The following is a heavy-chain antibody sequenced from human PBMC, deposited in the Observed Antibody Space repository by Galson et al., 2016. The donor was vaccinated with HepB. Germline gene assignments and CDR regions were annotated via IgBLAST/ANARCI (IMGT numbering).Heavy chain of an antibody. CDR2: INPSGSST. Sequence: SVKVSCKASGYTFTNYYMHWVRQAPGQGLEWMGIINPSGSSTSYAHKFQGRVTMTRDTSTSTVYREMRSLSYEDTAVYYCARDLEVRYSYYNGMDVWGQGTTVTVSS. V-gene: IGHV1-46*01. CDR3: ARDLEVRYSYYNGMDV. J-gene: IGHJ6*02. D-gene: IGHD3-10*01. CDR1: GYTFTNYY.